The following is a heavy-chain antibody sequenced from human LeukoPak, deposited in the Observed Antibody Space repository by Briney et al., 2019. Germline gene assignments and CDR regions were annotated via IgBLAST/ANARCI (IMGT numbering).Heavy chain of an antibody. Sequence: GRSLRLSCAASRFTFINYAMTWVCQAPGKGLECVSAVSGSGVSTYYADSVKGRFTISRDSSKNTLFLQMNSLRAEDTAVYYCAKKYSGSYHFDYWGQGTLVTVSS. CDR1: RFTFINYA. CDR3: AKKYSGSYHFDY. J-gene: IGHJ4*02. V-gene: IGHV3-23*01. CDR2: VSGSGVST. D-gene: IGHD1-26*01.